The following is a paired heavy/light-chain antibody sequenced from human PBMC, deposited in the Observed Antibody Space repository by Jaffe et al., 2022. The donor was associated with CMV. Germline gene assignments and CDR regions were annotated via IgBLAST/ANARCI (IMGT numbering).Light chain of an antibody. CDR3: QQYGSSPLT. Sequence: EILLTQSPGTVSLSPGERATLSCRASQRVSGNYLAWYRQKPGQAPSLLIYEASHRATGIPDRFSGSGSGTDFSLTISRLEPEDFAVYHCQQYGSSPLTFGGGTKVEVK. CDR1: QRVSGNY. CDR2: EAS. J-gene: IGKJ4*01. V-gene: IGKV3-20*01.
Heavy chain of an antibody. CDR3: ARVDDYGEFFDY. CDR2: SRNKANRYIT. J-gene: IGHJ4*02. V-gene: IGHV3-72*01. D-gene: IGHD4-17*01. Sequence: EVQLVESGGGLVQPGGSLRLSCAVSGFIFSDYYMDWVRQAPGKGLEWVGRSRNKANRYITEYAASVRGRFSISRDESKNSLYLQMNSLRTEDTAVYFCARVDDYGEFFDYWGQGNLVTVSS. CDR1: GFIFSDYY.